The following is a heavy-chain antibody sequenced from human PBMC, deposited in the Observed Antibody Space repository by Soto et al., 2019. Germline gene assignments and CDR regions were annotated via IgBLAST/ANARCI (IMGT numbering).Heavy chain of an antibody. CDR1: GGTFSSYA. CDR2: IIPIFGTA. J-gene: IGHJ4*02. Sequence: QVQLVQSGAEVKKPGSSVKVSCKASGGTFSSYAISWVRQAPGQGLEWMGGIIPIFGTANYAQKFQGRVTITADESTSTAYMELSSLRSEDMAVYYCARMALAYYYDSSGYYYYFDYWGQGTLVTVSS. D-gene: IGHD3-22*01. CDR3: ARMALAYYYDSSGYYYYFDY. V-gene: IGHV1-69*01.